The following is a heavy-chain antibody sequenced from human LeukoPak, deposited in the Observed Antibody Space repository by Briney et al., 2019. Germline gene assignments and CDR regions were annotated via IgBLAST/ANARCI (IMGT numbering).Heavy chain of an antibody. J-gene: IGHJ3*02. Sequence: GGSLRLSCAASGFTFSSYAMSWVRQAPGKGLEGVSAISGSGGSTYYADSVKGRFTISRDNSKNTLYLQMNSLRAEDTAVYYCAKDLLRRAYYKGPRDAFDIWGQGTMVTVSS. CDR1: GFTFSSYA. CDR2: ISGSGGST. CDR3: AKDLLRRAYYKGPRDAFDI. V-gene: IGHV3-23*01. D-gene: IGHD1-26*01.